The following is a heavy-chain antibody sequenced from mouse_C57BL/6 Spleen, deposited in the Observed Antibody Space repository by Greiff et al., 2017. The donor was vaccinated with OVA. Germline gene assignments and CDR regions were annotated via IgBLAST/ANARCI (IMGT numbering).Heavy chain of an antibody. D-gene: IGHD3-2*02. CDR2: IDPSDSET. CDR3: ARTGDSSGYGFAY. CDR1: GYTFTSYW. V-gene: IGHV1-52*01. Sequence: QVQLKQPGAELVRPGSSVKLSCKASGYTFTSYWMHWVKQRPIQGLEWIGNIDPSDSETHYNQKFKDKATLTVDQSSSTASMQLSSLTSEDSAVYYCARTGDSSGYGFAYWGQGTLVTVSA. J-gene: IGHJ3*01.